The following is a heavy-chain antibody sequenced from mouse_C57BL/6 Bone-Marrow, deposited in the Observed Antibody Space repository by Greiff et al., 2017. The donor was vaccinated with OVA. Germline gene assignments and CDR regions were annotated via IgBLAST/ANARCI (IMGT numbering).Heavy chain of an antibody. CDR2: IYWDDDK. CDR1: GFSLSTSGMG. V-gene: IGHV8-12*01. D-gene: IGHD2-2*01. J-gene: IGHJ4*01. CDR3: ARKKVYYCYMDY. Sequence: QVQLKESGPGILQSSQTLSLTCSFSGFSLSTSGMGVSWIRQPSGKGLEWLAHIYWDDDKRYNPFLKSRLTISTDTSRNQVFHQITRVDTADTATYYCARKKVYYCYMDYWGQGTSVTVSS.